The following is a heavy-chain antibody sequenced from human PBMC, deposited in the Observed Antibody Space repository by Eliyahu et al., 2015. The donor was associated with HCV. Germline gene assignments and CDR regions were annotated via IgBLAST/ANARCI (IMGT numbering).Heavy chain of an antibody. V-gene: IGHV1-2*02. D-gene: IGHD6-19*01. J-gene: IGHJ4*02. Sequence: QVQLVQSGAEVKKPGASVKVSCKASGYTFTGYYMHWVRQAPGQGLEWMGWINPNSGGTNSAQKFQGRVTMTRDTSISTVYMELSRLRSDDTAVYYCARGPLNLYSIGDYWGQGTLVPVSS. CDR1: GYTFTGYY. CDR3: ARGPLNLYSIGDY. CDR2: INPNSGGT.